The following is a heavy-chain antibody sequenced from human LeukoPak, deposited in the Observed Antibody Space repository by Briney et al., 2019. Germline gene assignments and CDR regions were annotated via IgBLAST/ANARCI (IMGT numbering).Heavy chain of an antibody. CDR2: MDEYGSDI. V-gene: IGHV3-7*01. J-gene: IGHJ4*02. D-gene: IGHD2-2*01. Sequence: GGSLRLSCAASGFTFRSYEMNWVRQAPGKGLEWVAIMDEYGSDIFYVESVKGRFIISRANARNSLYLQMNNLRAEDTAVYYCARPRGCGSARCNNFDYWGQGTLVTVSS. CDR3: ARPRGCGSARCNNFDY. CDR1: GFTFRSYE.